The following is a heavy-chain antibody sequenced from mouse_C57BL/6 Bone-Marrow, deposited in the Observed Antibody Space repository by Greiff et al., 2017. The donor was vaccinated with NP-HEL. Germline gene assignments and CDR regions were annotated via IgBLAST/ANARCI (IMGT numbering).Heavy chain of an antibody. CDR3: TTSRLITTVDY. D-gene: IGHD1-1*01. CDR1: GFNIKDDY. V-gene: IGHV14-4*01. Sequence: VQLQQSGAELVRPGASVKLSCTASGFNIKDDYMHWVKQRPEQGLEWIGWIDPENGDTEYASKFQGKATITADTSSNTAYLQLSSLTSEDTAVYYCTTSRLITTVDYWGQGTTLTVSS. CDR2: IDPENGDT. J-gene: IGHJ2*01.